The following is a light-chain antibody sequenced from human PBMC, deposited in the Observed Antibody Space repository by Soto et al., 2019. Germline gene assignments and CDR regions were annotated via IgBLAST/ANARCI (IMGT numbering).Light chain of an antibody. CDR1: QGISSY. CDR3: QQYYSYPYT. Sequence: AIRMTQSPSSFSASTGDRVTITCRASQGISSYLAWYQQKPGKAPKLLVSAAYTLQSGVPSRFSGSGSGTDFTLTIICLQSEEFATYYCQQYYSYPYTFGQGTKLEIK. J-gene: IGKJ2*01. V-gene: IGKV1-8*01. CDR2: AAY.